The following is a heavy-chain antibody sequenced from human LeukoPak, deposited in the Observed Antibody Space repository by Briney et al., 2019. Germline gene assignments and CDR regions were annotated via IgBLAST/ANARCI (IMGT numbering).Heavy chain of an antibody. J-gene: IGHJ4*02. CDR2: ISSSSSYI. CDR3: ARDRDYDYGDF. Sequence: GGSLRLSCAASGFTFDDYGMTWVRQAPGKGLEWVSSISSSSSYIYYADSVKGRFTISRDNAKNSLYLQMNSLRAEDTAVYYCARDRDYDYGDFWGQGTLVTVSS. CDR1: GFTFDDYG. D-gene: IGHD4/OR15-4a*01. V-gene: IGHV3-21*01.